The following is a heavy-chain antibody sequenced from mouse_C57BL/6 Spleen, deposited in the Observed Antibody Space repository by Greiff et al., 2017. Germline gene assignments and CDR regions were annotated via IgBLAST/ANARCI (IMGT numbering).Heavy chain of an antibody. CDR1: GFSLTSYG. D-gene: IGHD2-10*01. CDR2: IWSGGST. V-gene: IGHV2-2*01. J-gene: IGHJ2*01. Sequence: QVQLQQSGPGLVQPSQSLSITCTVSGFSLTSYGVHWVRQSPGKGLEWLGVIWSGGSTDYNAAFISRLSISKDNSKSQVFFKMNSLQADDTAIYYCARSSPYYSFDYWGQGTTLTVSS. CDR3: ARSSPYYSFDY.